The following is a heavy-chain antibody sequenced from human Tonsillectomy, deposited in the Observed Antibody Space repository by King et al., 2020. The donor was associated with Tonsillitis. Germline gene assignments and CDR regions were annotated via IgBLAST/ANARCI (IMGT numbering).Heavy chain of an antibody. CDR3: AKTFGN. CDR1: GFIFSSNA. Sequence: VQLVESGGGLVQPGGSLRLSCAVSGFIFSSNAMSWVRQVPGKSLEWVSTISGSGSFTYYADSVKGRFTISRDNSKNTLYLQMDSLRAEDTALYYCAKTFGNWGQGTLVTGSS. V-gene: IGHV3-23*04. J-gene: IGHJ4*02. CDR2: ISGSGSFT. D-gene: IGHD3-10*01.